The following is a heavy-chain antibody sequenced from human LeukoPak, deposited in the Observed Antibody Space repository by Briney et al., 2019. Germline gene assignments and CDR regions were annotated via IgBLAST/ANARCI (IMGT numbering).Heavy chain of an antibody. CDR3: AKGRPRPPGPYYFDY. CDR1: GFTVSSNY. Sequence: PGGSLRLSCAASGFTVSSNYMSWVRQAPGKGLEWVSAISGSGGSTYYADSVKGRFTISRDNSKNTLYLQMNSLRAEDTAVYYCAKGRPRPPGPYYFDYWGQGTLVTVSS. D-gene: IGHD5-24*01. CDR2: ISGSGGST. V-gene: IGHV3-23*01. J-gene: IGHJ4*02.